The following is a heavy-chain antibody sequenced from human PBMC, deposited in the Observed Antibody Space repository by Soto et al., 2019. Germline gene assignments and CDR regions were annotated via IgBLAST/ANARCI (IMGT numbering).Heavy chain of an antibody. J-gene: IGHJ4*02. CDR2: IHYSGST. CDR3: ASTKDETLYFDY. D-gene: IGHD2-15*01. V-gene: IGHV4-39*01. Sequence: QLQLQESGPGLVKPSETLSLTCTVSGDSFSITSYYWGWVRQPPGKGLEWIGSIHYSGSTHYNPSLQSRVTIPGDASKKQFSLKLRPVTAADTAVYYCASTKDETLYFDYWGQGTLVPVSS. CDR1: GDSFSITSYY.